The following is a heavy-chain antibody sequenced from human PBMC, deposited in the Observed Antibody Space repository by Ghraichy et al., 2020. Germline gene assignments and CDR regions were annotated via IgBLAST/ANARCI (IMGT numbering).Heavy chain of an antibody. CDR1: GGSISSYY. Sequence: SQTLSLTCTVSGGSISSYYWSWIRQPPGKGLEWIGYIYYRGSTNYNPSLKSRVTISVDTSKNEFSLKLNSVTAADTAVYYCARIGCLTGVCPFDYWGQGTLVTVSS. CDR3: ARIGCLTGVCPFDY. D-gene: IGHD1-20*01. CDR2: IYYRGST. V-gene: IGHV4-59*01. J-gene: IGHJ4*02.